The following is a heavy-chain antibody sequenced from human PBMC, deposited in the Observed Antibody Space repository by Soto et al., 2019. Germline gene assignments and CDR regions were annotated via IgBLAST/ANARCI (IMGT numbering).Heavy chain of an antibody. Sequence: QVQLQESGPGLVKPSETLSLTCTVSGGSISSYYWGWIRQSPVKGLEWIGYIHYSGSTNYNPSLRSRVTISVDTHKNQFSLKVNSMTAADTAIYYCARGGVAARKGRWFDPWGQGTLVTVSS. J-gene: IGHJ5*02. CDR3: ARGGVAARKGRWFDP. D-gene: IGHD6-25*01. V-gene: IGHV4-59*01. CDR2: IHYSGST. CDR1: GGSISSYY.